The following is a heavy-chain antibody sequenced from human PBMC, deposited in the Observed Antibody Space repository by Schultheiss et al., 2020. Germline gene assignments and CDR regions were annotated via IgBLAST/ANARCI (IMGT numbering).Heavy chain of an antibody. V-gene: IGHV1-46*01. D-gene: IGHD2-2*01. J-gene: IGHJ6*02. CDR3: ARDPAPYCSSTSCYPNYGMDV. CDR1: GYTFTSYY. CDR2: INPSGGST. Sequence: ASVKVSCKASGYTFTSYYMHWVRQAPGQGLEWMGIINPSGGSTSYAQKFQGRVTMTRDTSTSTVYMELSSLRSEDTAVYYCARDPAPYCSSTSCYPNYGMDVWGQGTTVTVSS.